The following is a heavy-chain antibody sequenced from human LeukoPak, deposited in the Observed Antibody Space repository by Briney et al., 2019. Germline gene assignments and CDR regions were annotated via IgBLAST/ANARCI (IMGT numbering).Heavy chain of an antibody. CDR3: AREVAGSMGVDY. V-gene: IGHV1-46*01. J-gene: IGHJ4*02. CDR2: INPSGGST. D-gene: IGHD6-19*01. CDR1: GYTFTSYY. Sequence: ASVKVSCKASGYTFTSYYMHWVRRAPGQGLEWMGIINPSGGSTSYAQKFQGRVTMTRDMSTSTVYMELSSLRSEDTAVYYCAREVAGSMGVDYWGQGTLVTVSS.